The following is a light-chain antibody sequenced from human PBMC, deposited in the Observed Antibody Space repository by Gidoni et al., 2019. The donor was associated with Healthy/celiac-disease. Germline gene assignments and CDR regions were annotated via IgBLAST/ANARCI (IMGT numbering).Light chain of an antibody. V-gene: IGKV1-39*01. J-gene: IGKJ1*01. CDR2: AAS. Sequence: DIQMTQSPSSLSASVGDRVTITCRASQSISSYLNWYQQKPGKAPKLLIYAASSLQSGVPSRFSGSGSGTDFTLTISSLQPEDFATYYCQQSYSTLFTFXQXTKVXIK. CDR1: QSISSY. CDR3: QQSYSTLFT.